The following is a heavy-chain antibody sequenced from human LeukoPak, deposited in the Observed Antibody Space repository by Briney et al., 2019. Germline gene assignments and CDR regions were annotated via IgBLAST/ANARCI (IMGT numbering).Heavy chain of an antibody. D-gene: IGHD1-26*01. CDR3: ARVGAIDAFDI. J-gene: IGHJ3*02. Sequence: GGSLRLSCAASGFTFSSYSMNWVRQAPGKGLEWVSSISSSSSYIYYADSVKGRFTISRDNAKNSLYLQMNSLRAEDTAVYYCARVGAIDAFDIWGQGTMVTVSS. CDR2: ISSSSSYI. CDR1: GFTFSSYS. V-gene: IGHV3-21*01.